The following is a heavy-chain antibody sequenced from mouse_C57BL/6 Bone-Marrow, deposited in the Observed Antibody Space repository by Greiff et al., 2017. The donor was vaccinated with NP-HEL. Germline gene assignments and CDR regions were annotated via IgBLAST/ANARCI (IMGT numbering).Heavy chain of an antibody. CDR3: ARWASTTTREDYFDY. V-gene: IGHV1-81*01. CDR2: IYPRSGNT. CDR1: GYTFTSYG. D-gene: IGHD2-12*01. J-gene: IGHJ2*01. Sequence: QVQLQQSGAELARPGASVKLSCKASGYTFTSYGISWVKQRTGQGLEWIGEIYPRSGNTYYNEKFKGKATLTADKSSSTAYMELRSLTSEDSAVYFCARWASTTTREDYFDYWGQGTTLTVSS.